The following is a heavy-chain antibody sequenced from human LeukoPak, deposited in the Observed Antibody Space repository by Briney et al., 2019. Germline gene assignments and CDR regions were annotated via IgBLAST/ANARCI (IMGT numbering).Heavy chain of an antibody. J-gene: IGHJ4*02. CDR3: AKVPSRGIPYYFGY. Sequence: GGSLRLSCAASGFTFSSYAMTWVRQAPGKGLEWVSAINDSGGSTYYADSVKGRFTISRDNSKNMLYLQMSSLRAEDTAVYYCAKVPSRGIPYYFGYWGQGTLVTVSS. D-gene: IGHD3-10*01. CDR1: GFTFSSYA. V-gene: IGHV3-23*01. CDR2: INDSGGST.